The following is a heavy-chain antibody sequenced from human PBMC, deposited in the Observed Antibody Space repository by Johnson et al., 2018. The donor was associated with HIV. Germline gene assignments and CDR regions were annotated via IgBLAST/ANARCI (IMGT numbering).Heavy chain of an antibody. CDR3: AKSPGKGYGGNSGVIDI. V-gene: IGHV3-33*06. CDR1: GFTFSRYG. D-gene: IGHD4-23*01. CDR2: IWYDGSNK. J-gene: IGHJ3*02. Sequence: QVQLVESGGGVVQPGRSLRLSCAASGFTFSRYGMHWVRQAPGKGLEWVAVIWYDGSNKYYAESVKGRFTISRDNSKNTMYLQMNRLRAEETAVYYCAKSPGKGYGGNSGVIDIWGQGTMVTVS.